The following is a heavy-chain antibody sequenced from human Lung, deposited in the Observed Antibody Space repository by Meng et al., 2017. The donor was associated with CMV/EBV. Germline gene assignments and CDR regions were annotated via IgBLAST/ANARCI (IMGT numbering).Heavy chain of an antibody. D-gene: IGHD1-26*01. CDR3: AKFRGGIYYVYYFDY. Sequence: GFTFSNIAMAWVRQAPGKGLEWVSGISNTGGNPYYADAVKGRFTISRDNSKNTLYLQMNSLRAEDTAVYYCAKFRGGIYYVYYFDYWGQGTLVTVSS. V-gene: IGHV3-23*01. J-gene: IGHJ4*02. CDR1: GFTFSNIA. CDR2: ISNTGGNP.